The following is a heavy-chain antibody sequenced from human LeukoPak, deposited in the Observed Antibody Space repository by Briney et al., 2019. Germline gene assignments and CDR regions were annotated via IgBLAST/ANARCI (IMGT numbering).Heavy chain of an antibody. V-gene: IGHV3-30*18. Sequence: GGSLRLSCAASGFTFSSYGMHWVRQAPGKRLEWVAVISYDGSKKYYADSVKGRFTISRDNSKNTLYLQMNSLRTEDTAVYYCAKGSAVTGTLDYWGQGTLVTVSS. J-gene: IGHJ4*02. CDR2: ISYDGSKK. CDR3: AKGSAVTGTLDY. CDR1: GFTFSSYG. D-gene: IGHD6-19*01.